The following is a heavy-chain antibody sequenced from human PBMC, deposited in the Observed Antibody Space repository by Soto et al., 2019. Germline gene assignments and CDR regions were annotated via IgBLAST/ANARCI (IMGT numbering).Heavy chain of an antibody. J-gene: IGHJ4*02. CDR2: ISSSSTYT. Sequence: QVQLVESGGGLVRPGGSLRLSCAPSGFTFSAYYMTWIRQAPGKGLEWVSSISSSSTYTHYADSVRGRFTISRDNARNSLYLQMNRLRAEDTAVYYCARENYGSFDYWGQGTLVTVSS. V-gene: IGHV3-11*05. CDR1: GFTFSAYY. CDR3: ARENYGSFDY. D-gene: IGHD3-10*01.